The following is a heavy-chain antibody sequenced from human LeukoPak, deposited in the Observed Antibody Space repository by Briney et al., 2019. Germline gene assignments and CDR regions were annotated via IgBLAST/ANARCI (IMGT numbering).Heavy chain of an antibody. CDR2: IKQDGSEK. J-gene: IGHJ4*02. V-gene: IGHV3-7*01. CDR1: GFTFTSYW. Sequence: GGSLRLSCAASGFTFTSYWMTWLHQAPGKGLEWVANIKQDGSEKYYVDSLKGRFTISRDNAKNSLYLQMNSLRAEDTAVYYCARVRGYCSGGSCFPFDSWGQGTLVTVSS. CDR3: ARVRGYCSGGSCFPFDS. D-gene: IGHD2-15*01.